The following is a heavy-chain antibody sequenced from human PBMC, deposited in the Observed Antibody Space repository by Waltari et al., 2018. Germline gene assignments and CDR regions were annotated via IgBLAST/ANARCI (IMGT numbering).Heavy chain of an antibody. J-gene: IGHJ4*02. D-gene: IGHD3-3*01. CDR1: GFSLSTSGVG. CDR2: IYWNDDK. CDR3: ARQTYDFWSCYYPRGFDY. V-gene: IGHV2-5*01. Sequence: QITLKESGPTLVKPTQTLTLTCTFSGFSLSTSGVGVGWIRQPPGKALEWLALIYWNDDKRYSPSLKSRLTITKDTSKNQVVLTMTNMDPVDTATYYCARQTYDFWSCYYPRGFDYWGQGTLVTVSS.